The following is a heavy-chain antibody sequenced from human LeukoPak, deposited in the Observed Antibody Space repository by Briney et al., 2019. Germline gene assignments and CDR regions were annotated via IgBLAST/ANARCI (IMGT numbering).Heavy chain of an antibody. D-gene: IGHD5-12*01. CDR2: INAGNGNT. CDR1: GYTFTSYA. J-gene: IGHJ4*02. V-gene: IGHV1-3*01. CDR3: AAGYSGYDYSRY. Sequence: ASVKVSCKASGYTFTSYAMHWVRQAPGQRLEWMGWINAGNGNTKYSQKFQGRVTITRDTSASTAYMELSSLRSEDTAVYYCAAGYSGYDYSRYWGQGTLVTVSS.